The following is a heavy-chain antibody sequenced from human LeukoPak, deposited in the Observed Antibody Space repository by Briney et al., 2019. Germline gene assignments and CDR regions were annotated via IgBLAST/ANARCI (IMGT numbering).Heavy chain of an antibody. J-gene: IGHJ6*03. V-gene: IGHV1-24*01. D-gene: IGHD6-19*01. CDR2: FDPEDGET. Sequence: ASVKVSCKVSGYTLTELSMHWVRQAPGKGLEWMGGFDPEDGETIYAQKFQGRVTITTDESTSTAYMELSSLRSEDTAVYYCARVSSGLYYMDVWGKGTTVTVSS. CDR1: GYTLTELS. CDR3: ARVSSGLYYMDV.